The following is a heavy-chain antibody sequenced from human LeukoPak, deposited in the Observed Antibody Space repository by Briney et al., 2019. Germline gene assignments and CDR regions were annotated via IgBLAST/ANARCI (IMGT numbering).Heavy chain of an antibody. CDR1: GYTFTSYD. V-gene: IGHV1-8*01. CDR3: ARGRVTGDIYYYYGMDV. CDR2: MNPNSGNT. D-gene: IGHD7-27*01. Sequence: ASVKVSCKASGYTFTSYDINWVRHATGQGLEWMGWMNPNSGNTGYAQKFQGRVTMTRNTSISTAYMELSSLRSEDTAVYYCARGRVTGDIYYYYGMDVWGQGTTVTVSS. J-gene: IGHJ6*02.